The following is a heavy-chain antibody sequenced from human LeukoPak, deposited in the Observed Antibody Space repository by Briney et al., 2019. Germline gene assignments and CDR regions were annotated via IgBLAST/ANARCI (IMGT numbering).Heavy chain of an antibody. Sequence: ASVKVSCKAAGGTFSSYAISWVRQAPGQGLEWMGGIIPIFGTANYAQKFQGRVTITADDSTSTAYMELSSLRSEDTAVYYCARIGRQHPPGYYYGMDVWGQGTTVTVSS. J-gene: IGHJ6*02. V-gene: IGHV1-69*13. D-gene: IGHD6-13*01. CDR2: IIPIFGTA. CDR1: GGTFSSYA. CDR3: ARIGRQHPPGYYYGMDV.